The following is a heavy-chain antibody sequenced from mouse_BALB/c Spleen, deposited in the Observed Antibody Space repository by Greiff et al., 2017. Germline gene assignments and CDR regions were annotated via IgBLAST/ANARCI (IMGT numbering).Heavy chain of an antibody. J-gene: IGHJ2*01. V-gene: IGHV6-6*02. D-gene: IGHD2-3*01. Sequence: EVQLQESGGGLVQPGGSMKLSCVASGFTFSNYWMNWVRQSPEKGLEWVAEIRLKSNNYATHYAESVKGRFTISRDDSKSSVYLQMNNLRAEDTGIYYCTRLDGYLDYWGQGTTLTVSS. CDR3: TRLDGYLDY. CDR1: GFTFSNYW. CDR2: IRLKSNNYAT.